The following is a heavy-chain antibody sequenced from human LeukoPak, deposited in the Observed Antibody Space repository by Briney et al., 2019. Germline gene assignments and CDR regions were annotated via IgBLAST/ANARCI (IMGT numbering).Heavy chain of an antibody. CDR2: KWYDGSNK. V-gene: IGHV3-33*01. CDR3: ASSGSYRFDY. J-gene: IGHJ4*02. Sequence: PGGSLRLSCAASGFTFSSYGMHWVRQAPGKGLEWVAVKWYDGSNKYYADSVKGRFTISRDNAKNSLYLQMNSLRDEDTAVYYCASSGSYRFDYWGQGTLVTVSS. D-gene: IGHD1-26*01. CDR1: GFTFSSYG.